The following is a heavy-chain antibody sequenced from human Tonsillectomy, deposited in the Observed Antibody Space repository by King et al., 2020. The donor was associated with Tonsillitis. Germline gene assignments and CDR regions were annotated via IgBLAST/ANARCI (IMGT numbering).Heavy chain of an antibody. CDR2: ISSSSSTI. J-gene: IGHJ4*02. V-gene: IGHV3-48*04. Sequence: VQLVESGGGLVQPGGSLRLSCAASGFTFSSDSMNWVRQAPGKGLEWVSYISSSSSTIYYADSVKGRFTISRDNAKTSLYLQMNSLRAEDTAVYYCASALYYYGSGSHYPFDDWGQGTLVTVSS. CDR1: GFTFSSDS. D-gene: IGHD3-10*01. CDR3: ASALYYYGSGSHYPFDD.